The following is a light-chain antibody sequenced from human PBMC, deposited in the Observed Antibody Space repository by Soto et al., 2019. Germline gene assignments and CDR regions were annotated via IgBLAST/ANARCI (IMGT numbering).Light chain of an antibody. Sequence: DIQMTQSPSSVSASVGDRVTITCRASQGITNWLAWYQQKPGKAPKLLIYAASGLPSGVPSRFSGSGSGTDFTLTIISLQPEDFATYYCQQANSFPLTFGGGTKVEIK. CDR2: AAS. CDR3: QQANSFPLT. CDR1: QGITNW. V-gene: IGKV1-12*01. J-gene: IGKJ4*01.